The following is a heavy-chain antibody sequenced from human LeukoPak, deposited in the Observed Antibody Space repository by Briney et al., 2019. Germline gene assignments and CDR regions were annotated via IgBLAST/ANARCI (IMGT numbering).Heavy chain of an antibody. CDR1: GGSISSGGYY. Sequence: SETLSLTCTVSGGSISSGGYYWSWIRQHPGKGLEWIEYIYYSGSTYYNPSLKSRVTISVDTSKNQFSLKLSSVTAADTAVYYCARDRTGGGYFGSTFDYWGQGTLVTVSS. J-gene: IGHJ4*02. CDR2: IYYSGST. CDR3: ARDRTGGGYFGSTFDY. V-gene: IGHV4-31*03. D-gene: IGHD2-21*02.